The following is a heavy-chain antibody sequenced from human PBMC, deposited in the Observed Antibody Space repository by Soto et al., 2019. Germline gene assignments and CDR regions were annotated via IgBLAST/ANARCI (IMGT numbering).Heavy chain of an antibody. CDR3: ARWDDYGASDQYHFDH. V-gene: IGHV1-18*01. Sequence: GASVKVSCKASGYTFTASGISWVRQAPGQGLEWMGWTSIYNGHTEYSPKFLGRVVMTTDTSADTAYLELGSLRPDDAALYYCARWDDYGASDQYHFDHWGQGTLVPVS. CDR1: GYTFTASG. CDR2: TSIYNGHT. J-gene: IGHJ4*02. D-gene: IGHD4-17*01.